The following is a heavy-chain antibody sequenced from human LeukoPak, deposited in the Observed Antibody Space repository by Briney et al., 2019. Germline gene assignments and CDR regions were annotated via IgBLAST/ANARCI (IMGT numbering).Heavy chain of an antibody. V-gene: IGHV3-30*18. CDR2: ISYDGSNK. D-gene: IGHD5-18*01. CDR3: AKDNTAYAFDI. Sequence: GGSLRLSCAASGFTFSSYGMHWVRQAPGKGLEWVAVISYDGSNKYYADSVKGRFTISRDNSKNTLYLQMNSLRAEDTAVYYCAKDNTAYAFDIWGQGTMVTVSS. CDR1: GFTFSSYG. J-gene: IGHJ3*02.